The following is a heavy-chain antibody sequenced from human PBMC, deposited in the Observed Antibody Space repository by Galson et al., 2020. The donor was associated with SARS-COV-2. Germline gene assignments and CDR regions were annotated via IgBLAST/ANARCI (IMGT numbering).Heavy chain of an antibody. V-gene: IGHV4-39*07. D-gene: IGHD3-10*01. Sequence: SETLSLTCTVYGGSISRSSYYWGWIRQPPGEGLEWIGSFYYRRNTYFNPSLKSRVTISIDPSKNLFSLNLRSVTAADTAVYFCASQLYSASGSYYSTYYFDYWGKGTLVTVSS. CDR3: ASQLYSASGSYYSTYYFDY. CDR1: GGSISRSSYY. J-gene: IGHJ4*02. CDR2: FYYRRNT.